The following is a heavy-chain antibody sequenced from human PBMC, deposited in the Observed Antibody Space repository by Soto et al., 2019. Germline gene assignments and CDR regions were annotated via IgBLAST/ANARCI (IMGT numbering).Heavy chain of an antibody. V-gene: IGHV1-18*01. CDR1: GYTFTSYG. CDR2: ISAYNGNT. CDR3: ASSTVTTSYYYYAMDV. Sequence: ASVKVSCKASGYTFTSYGISWVRQAPGQGLEWMGWISAYNGNTNYAQKLQGRVTMTTDTSTSTAYMELRSLGSDDTAVYYCASSTVTTSYYYYAMDVWGQGTTVTLSS. J-gene: IGHJ6*02. D-gene: IGHD4-17*01.